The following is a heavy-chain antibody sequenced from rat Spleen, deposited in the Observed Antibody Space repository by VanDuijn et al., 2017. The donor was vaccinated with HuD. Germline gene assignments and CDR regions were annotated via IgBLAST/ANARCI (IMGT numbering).Heavy chain of an antibody. J-gene: IGHJ4*01. V-gene: IGHV5-7*01. CDR3: GKDMNYYSTYPFYVMGA. D-gene: IGHD1-2*01. CDR2: ITNGGGNT. Sequence: EVQLVESGGGLVQPGRSLKLSCAASGFTFSDYNMAWVRQAPKKGLEWVATITNGGGNTHYPDSVKGRFTISRDNAENTVYLQMHSLRSEDTATYYCGKDMNYYSTYPFYVMGAWGQGASVTVSS. CDR1: GFTFSDYN.